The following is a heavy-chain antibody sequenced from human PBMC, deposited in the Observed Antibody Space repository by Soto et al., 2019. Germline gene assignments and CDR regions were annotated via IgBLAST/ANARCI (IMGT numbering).Heavy chain of an antibody. Sequence: GGSLRLSCVASGFTFSNHWMNWVRLAPGKGLEWVANIKQDGSAKYYVDSVKGRFTISRDNAQKSLYLQMETLRAEDTAVYYCARDAGTGRQGYALGVWGQGTTVTVSS. CDR2: IKQDGSAK. J-gene: IGHJ6*02. D-gene: IGHD1-1*01. V-gene: IGHV3-7*03. CDR3: ARDAGTGRQGYALGV. CDR1: GFTFSNHW.